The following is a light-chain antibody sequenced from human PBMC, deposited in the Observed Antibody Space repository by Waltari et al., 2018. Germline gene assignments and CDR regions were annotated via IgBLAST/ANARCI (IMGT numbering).Light chain of an antibody. J-gene: IGKJ1*01. CDR2: YAS. CDR3: QQRSNWPWT. CDR1: QRVSSY. Sequence: EIVLTQSPATLSLSPGERATLPCRASQRVSSYLAWYQQKPGQAPRLLIYYASNRATGIPARFSGSGSGTDFTLTISSLEPEDFAVYYCQQRSNWPWTFGQGTKVEIK. V-gene: IGKV3-11*01.